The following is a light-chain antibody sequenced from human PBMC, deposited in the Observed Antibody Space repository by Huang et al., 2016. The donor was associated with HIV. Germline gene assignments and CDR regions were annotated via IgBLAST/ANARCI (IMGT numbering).Light chain of an antibody. CDR2: SAS. CDR3: QQYHAFPLT. CDR1: QHINTY. Sequence: VIWMTQSPPLVSASTGVRVTITCRVGQHINTYLAWYQQKPGKAPELRIYSASVLQDGVPSIFNGSGSGTQFSLTISCLQTEDFATYFCQQYHAFPLTFGAGTKVEI. J-gene: IGKJ4*01. V-gene: IGKV1D-8*03.